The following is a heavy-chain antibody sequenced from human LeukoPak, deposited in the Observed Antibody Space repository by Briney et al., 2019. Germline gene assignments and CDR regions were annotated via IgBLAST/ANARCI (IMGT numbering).Heavy chain of an antibody. CDR2: ISSSGSV. Sequence: SETLSLTCTVSRGSISGSIRSYYWSWLRQPPGKGLEWIGYISSSGSVNDNPSLRSRVTISVDTSKNQFFLSLSSVSAADTAVYYCARIPLGNSGAYYFDYWGQGTLV. CDR3: ARIPLGNSGAYYFDY. D-gene: IGHD5-12*01. CDR1: RGSISGSIRSYY. J-gene: IGHJ4*02. V-gene: IGHV4-4*09.